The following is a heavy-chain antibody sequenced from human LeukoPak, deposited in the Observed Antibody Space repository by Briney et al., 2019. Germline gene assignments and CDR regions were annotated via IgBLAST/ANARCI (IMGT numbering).Heavy chain of an antibody. J-gene: IGHJ5*02. CDR2: INPSGGST. V-gene: IGHV1-46*01. CDR1: GYTFTSYY. D-gene: IGHD6-13*01. Sequence: GASVKASCKASGYTFTSYYMHWVRQAPGQGLEWMGIINPSGGSTSYAQKFQGRVTMTRDMSTSTVYMELSSLRSEDTAVYYCARIAAAVRSNRNWFDPWGQGTLVTVSS. CDR3: ARIAAAVRSNRNWFDP.